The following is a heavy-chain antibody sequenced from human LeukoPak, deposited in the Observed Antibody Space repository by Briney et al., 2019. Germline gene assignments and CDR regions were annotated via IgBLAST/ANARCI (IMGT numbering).Heavy chain of an antibody. CDR3: ARDSSTWAFDY. J-gene: IGHJ4*02. Sequence: PGGSLRLSCAASGFTFSSYSMNWVRQAPGKGLEWVSSISSSSSYIYYADSVKGRFTISRDNYKNTLYLQMNSLRAEDTAVYYCARDSSTWAFDYWGQGTLVTVSS. D-gene: IGHD1-1*01. CDR2: ISSSSSYI. V-gene: IGHV3-21*04. CDR1: GFTFSSYS.